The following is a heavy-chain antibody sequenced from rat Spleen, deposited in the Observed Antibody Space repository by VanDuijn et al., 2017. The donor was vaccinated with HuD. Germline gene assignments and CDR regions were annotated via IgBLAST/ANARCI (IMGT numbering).Heavy chain of an antibody. CDR3: ARDWATTMGGVMDA. J-gene: IGHJ4*01. CDR1: GFSLISHS. D-gene: IGHD1-12*02. CDR2: MNYNGDT. Sequence: QVQLKESGPGLVQPSQTLSLTCTVSGFSLISHSLHWVRQPPGKGLEWMGRMNYNGDTSYKSALKSRLSISRDNSNCQVFLKMSSLQTEDTATYYCARDWATTMGGVMDAWGQGASVTVSS. V-gene: IGHV2S30*01.